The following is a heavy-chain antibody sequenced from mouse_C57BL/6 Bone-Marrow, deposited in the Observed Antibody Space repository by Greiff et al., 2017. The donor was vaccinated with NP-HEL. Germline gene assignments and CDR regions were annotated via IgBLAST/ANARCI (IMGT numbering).Heavy chain of an antibody. CDR3: TTWGLRRPWFAY. V-gene: IGHV14-4*01. CDR2: IDPENGDT. D-gene: IGHD2-4*01. J-gene: IGHJ3*01. CDR1: GFNIKDDY. Sequence: EVQLQQSGAELVRPGASVKLSCTASGFNIKDDYMHWVKQRPEQGLEWIGWIDPENGDTEYASKFQGKATITADTSSNTAYLQLSSLTSEDTAVYYCTTWGLRRPWFAYWGQGTLVTVSA.